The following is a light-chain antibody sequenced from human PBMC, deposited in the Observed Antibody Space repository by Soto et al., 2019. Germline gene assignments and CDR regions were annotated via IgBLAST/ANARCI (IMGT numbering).Light chain of an antibody. CDR2: EVT. CDR3: SSYTSSSPLV. J-gene: IGLJ2*01. Sequence: QSALTQPASVSGSPGQSITISCTATSSDVGSYNYVSWYQQYPGRAPKLMIFEVTNRPSGVSHRFSGSKSGNTASLIISGLQADDEADYYCSSYTSSSPLVFGGGTKLTVL. CDR1: SSDVGSYNY. V-gene: IGLV2-14*01.